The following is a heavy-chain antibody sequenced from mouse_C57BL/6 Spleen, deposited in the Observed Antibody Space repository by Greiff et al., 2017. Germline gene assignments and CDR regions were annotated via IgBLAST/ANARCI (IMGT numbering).Heavy chain of an antibody. Sequence: QVQLQQSGAELARPGASVKLSCKASGYTFTSYGISWVKQRTGQGLEWIGEIYPRSGNTYYNEKFKGKATLTADKSSSTAYMELRSLTSEDSAVYFCARSDGSSYYYAMDYWGQGTSVTVSS. D-gene: IGHD1-1*01. CDR2: IYPRSGNT. CDR1: GYTFTSYG. J-gene: IGHJ4*01. CDR3: ARSDGSSYYYAMDY. V-gene: IGHV1-81*01.